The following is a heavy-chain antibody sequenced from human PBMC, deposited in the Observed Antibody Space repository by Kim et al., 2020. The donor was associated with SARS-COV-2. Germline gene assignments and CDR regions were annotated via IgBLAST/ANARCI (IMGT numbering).Heavy chain of an antibody. V-gene: IGHV4-59*11. CDR2: VHSGGTI. J-gene: IGHJ4*02. CDR1: GGSINIPY. CDR3: AGESGHCGGGSCRFELDY. Sequence: SETLSLTCTVSGGSINIPYWTWIRQPPGKGLEWIGYVHSGGTINYNPSLYGRLSMSLDTSKSQFSLRLTSVTAADTAVYYCAGESGHCGGGSCRFELDYWGQGAQVTVSS. D-gene: IGHD2-15*01.